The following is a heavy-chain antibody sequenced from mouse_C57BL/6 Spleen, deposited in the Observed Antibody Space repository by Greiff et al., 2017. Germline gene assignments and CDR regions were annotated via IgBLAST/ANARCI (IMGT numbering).Heavy chain of an antibody. D-gene: IGHD1-1*01. CDR3: ARRDDYGSGYFDV. J-gene: IGHJ1*03. V-gene: IGHV5-9*01. CDR1: GFTFSSYT. Sequence: EVMLVESGGGLVKPGGSLKLSCAASGFTFSSYTMSWVRQTPEKRLEWVATISGGGGNTYYPDSVKGRFTISRDNAKNTLYLQMSSLRSEDTALYYCARRDDYGSGYFDVWGTGTTVTVSS. CDR2: ISGGGGNT.